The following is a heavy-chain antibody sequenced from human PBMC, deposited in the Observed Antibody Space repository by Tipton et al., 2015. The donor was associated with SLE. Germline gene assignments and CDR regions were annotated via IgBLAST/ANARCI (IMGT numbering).Heavy chain of an antibody. Sequence: SLRLSCAASGFSFDDYAMHWVRQAPGKGLEWVSGIGWNSGYIAYAESVEGRFTISRDSAKKSLYLQMHSLRAEDTAVYYCSDGHHYFDYWGQGALVTVS. CDR1: GFSFDDYA. J-gene: IGHJ4*02. V-gene: IGHV3-9*01. CDR3: SDGHHYFDY. CDR2: IGWNSGYI. D-gene: IGHD5-24*01.